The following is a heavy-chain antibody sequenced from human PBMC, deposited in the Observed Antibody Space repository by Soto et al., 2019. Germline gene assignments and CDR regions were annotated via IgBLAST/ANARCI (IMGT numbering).Heavy chain of an antibody. V-gene: IGHV3-23*01. Sequence: EVQLLESGGGLVQPGGSLRLSCAASGFTFSSYAMSWVRQAPGKGLEWVSAISGSGGSTYYADSVKGRFTISRDNSKNTLYLQMNSLRAEDTAVYYCAKGGTAYYDFWSGCGVDDAFDIWGQGTMVTVSS. CDR2: ISGSGGST. CDR1: GFTFSSYA. J-gene: IGHJ3*02. CDR3: AKGGTAYYDFWSGCGVDDAFDI. D-gene: IGHD3-3*01.